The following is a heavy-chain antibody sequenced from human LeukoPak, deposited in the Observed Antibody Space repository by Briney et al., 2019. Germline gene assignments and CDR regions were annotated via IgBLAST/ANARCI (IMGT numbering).Heavy chain of an antibody. J-gene: IGHJ4*02. V-gene: IGHV3-64*01. CDR3: ARGCSGGSCYVY. CDR2: ISSNGGST. Sequence: GGSLRLSCAASGFTFSSYAMHWVRQAPGKGLEYVSAISSNGGSTYYANSVKGRFTISRDNSKNTLYLQMGSLRAEDMAVYYCARGCSGGSCYVYWGQGTLVTVSS. CDR1: GFTFSSYA. D-gene: IGHD2-15*01.